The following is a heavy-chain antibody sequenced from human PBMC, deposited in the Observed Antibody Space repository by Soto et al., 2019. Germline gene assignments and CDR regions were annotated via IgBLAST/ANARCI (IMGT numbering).Heavy chain of an antibody. V-gene: IGHV1-3*01. CDR2: INAGYGYS. CDR3: ARDRGPSSVVEPAFMLPFDY. D-gene: IGHD2-2*01. CDR1: GYTFTGYA. J-gene: IGHJ4*02. Sequence: QVQLVQSGAEVKQPGASVRVSCKTSGYTFTGYAIHWVRQAPGQGPEWMGWINAGYGYSKYSQHFQGRVTFTRDTSASTTYMELTDLRSEDTAVYYCARDRGPSSVVEPAFMLPFDYWGQGTLVTVSS.